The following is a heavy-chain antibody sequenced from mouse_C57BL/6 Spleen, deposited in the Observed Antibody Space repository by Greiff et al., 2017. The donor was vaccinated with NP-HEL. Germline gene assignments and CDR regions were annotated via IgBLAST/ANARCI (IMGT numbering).Heavy chain of an antibody. D-gene: IGHD3-1*01. CDR2: IYPGDGDT. Sequence: QVQLKESGPELVKPGASVKISCKASGYAFSSSWMNWVKQRPGKGLEWIGRIYPGDGDTNYNGKFKGKATLTADKSSSTAYMQLSSLTSEDSAVYFCARGASEGDYFDYWGQGTTLTVSS. J-gene: IGHJ2*01. CDR1: GYAFSSSW. V-gene: IGHV1-82*01. CDR3: ARGASEGDYFDY.